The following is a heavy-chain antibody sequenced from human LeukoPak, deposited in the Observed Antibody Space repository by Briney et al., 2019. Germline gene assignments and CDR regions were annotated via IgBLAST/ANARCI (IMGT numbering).Heavy chain of an antibody. CDR1: GGSISSGGYS. J-gene: IGHJ5*02. Sequence: SETLSLTCAVSGGSISSGGYSWSWIRQPPGKGLEWIGYIYHSGSTYYNPSLKSRVTISVDRSKNQFSLKLSSVTAADTAVYYCARLVLRFSEPQPRSWFDPWGQGTLVTVSS. CDR3: ARLVLRFSEPQPRSWFDP. V-gene: IGHV4-30-2*01. D-gene: IGHD3-3*01. CDR2: IYHSGST.